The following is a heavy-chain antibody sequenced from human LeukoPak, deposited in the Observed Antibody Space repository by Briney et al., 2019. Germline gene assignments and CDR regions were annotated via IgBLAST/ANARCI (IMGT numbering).Heavy chain of an antibody. CDR1: GFSFSSHV. CDR2: ISGSGGDT. J-gene: IGHJ4*02. D-gene: IGHD3-22*01. Sequence: GGSPRLSCAASGFSFSSHVMHWVRQAPGKGLEWVSGISGSGGDTYYADSVKGRFTISRDNSKNTLNLQMNSLRAEDTALYYCAKDQNYESSGYYGGFDYWGQGTLVTVSS. V-gene: IGHV3-23*01. CDR3: AKDQNYESSGYYGGFDY.